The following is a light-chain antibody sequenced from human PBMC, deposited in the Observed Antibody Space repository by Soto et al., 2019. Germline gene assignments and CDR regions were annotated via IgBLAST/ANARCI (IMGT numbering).Light chain of an antibody. CDR2: RAS. CDR3: QQYNNWPIT. V-gene: IGKV3-15*01. Sequence: EIVMTESPATLSVSPGEGATLSCRASQSINTLLAWYQQKPGQAPRLLIYRASTRATDIPARFSGSGSGTDFTRTISSLQSEDFAIYYCQQYNNWPITFGQGTRLEI. J-gene: IGKJ5*01. CDR1: QSINTL.